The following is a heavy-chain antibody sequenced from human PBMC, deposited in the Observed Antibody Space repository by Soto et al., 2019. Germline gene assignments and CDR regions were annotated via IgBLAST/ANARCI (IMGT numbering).Heavy chain of an antibody. CDR3: ARDTEEVVVPAPYYYYYMDV. Sequence: PAETLSLTCTVSGGSISSYWMSWVRQAPGKGLEWVANIKQDGSEKYYVDSVKGRFTISRDNAKNSLYLQMNSLRAEDTAVYYCARDTEEVVVPAPYYYYYMDVWGKGTTVTVSS. CDR1: GGSISSYW. V-gene: IGHV3-7*01. D-gene: IGHD2-15*01. J-gene: IGHJ6*03. CDR2: IKQDGSEK.